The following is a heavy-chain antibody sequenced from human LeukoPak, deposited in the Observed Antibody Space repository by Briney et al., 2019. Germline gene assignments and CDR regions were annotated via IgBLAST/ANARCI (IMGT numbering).Heavy chain of an antibody. J-gene: IGHJ3*02. CDR2: IGSDGRNK. CDR1: GFTFSSYG. D-gene: IGHD3-22*01. Sequence: GGSLRLFCAASGFTFSSYGIHWVRQAPGKGLEWVAVIGSDGRNKFYADSVTGRFTISRDNSQNTMYLQMNSLRAEDSAVYYCARDYLLVIENGFDISGPRTIVTVSS. CDR3: ARDYLLVIENGFDI. V-gene: IGHV3-33*01.